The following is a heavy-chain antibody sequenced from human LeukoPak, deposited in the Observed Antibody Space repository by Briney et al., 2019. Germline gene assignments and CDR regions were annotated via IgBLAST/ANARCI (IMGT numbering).Heavy chain of an antibody. D-gene: IGHD2-2*01. CDR1: GYTLTELS. Sequence: ASVKVSCKVSGYTLTELSMHWVRRAPGKGLEWMGGFDPEDGETLYAQKFQGRVTMTEDTSTDTAYMEMSSLRSEDTAVYYCATDGVPAASYYYGMDVWGQGTTVTVSS. V-gene: IGHV1-24*01. J-gene: IGHJ6*02. CDR3: ATDGVPAASYYYGMDV. CDR2: FDPEDGET.